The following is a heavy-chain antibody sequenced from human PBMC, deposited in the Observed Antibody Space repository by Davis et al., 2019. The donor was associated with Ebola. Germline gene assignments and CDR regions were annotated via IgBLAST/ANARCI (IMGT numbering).Heavy chain of an antibody. D-gene: IGHD1-26*01. CDR2: INPNTGGT. Sequence: ASVKVSCKASGYIFTGHYVNWVRQAPGQGLEWMGWINPNTGGTNYAQKFQGRVTLTRDTSISTAYMELSRLTSDDTAVYYCARVRWELLNWFDPWGQGTLVTVSS. J-gene: IGHJ5*02. V-gene: IGHV1-2*02. CDR3: ARVRWELLNWFDP. CDR1: GYIFTGHY.